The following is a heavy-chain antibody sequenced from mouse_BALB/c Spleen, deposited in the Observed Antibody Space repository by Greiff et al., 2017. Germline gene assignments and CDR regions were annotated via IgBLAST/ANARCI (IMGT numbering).Heavy chain of an antibody. J-gene: IGHJ3*01. CDR2: IDPANGNT. CDR1: GFNIKDTY. V-gene: IGHV14-3*02. Sequence: VQLQQSGAELVKPGASVKLSCTASGFNIKDTYMHWVQQRPEQGLEWIGRIDPANGNTKYDPKFQGKATITADTSSNTAYLQLSSLTSEDTAVYYCARSGDYDGAWFAYWGQGTLVTVSA. CDR3: ARSGDYDGAWFAY. D-gene: IGHD2-4*01.